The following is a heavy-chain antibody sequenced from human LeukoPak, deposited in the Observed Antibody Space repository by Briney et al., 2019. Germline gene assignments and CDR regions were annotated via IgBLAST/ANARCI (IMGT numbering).Heavy chain of an antibody. D-gene: IGHD3-22*01. J-gene: IGHJ5*02. CDR2: LYHTGST. CDR3: ARGKHYYDSRTSGYGVTASPLGWFDT. V-gene: IGHV4-38-2*02. CDR1: NLPISIGYY. Sequence: SDTLSLTHTLSNLPISIGYYWDSTRQPPGKGLEWIGRLYHTGSTHYNPPLKSGAASSLDNSKKQFSLKLSSVTAAATAVYFCARGKHYYDSRTSGYGVTASPLGWFDTWGEGALFTVSS.